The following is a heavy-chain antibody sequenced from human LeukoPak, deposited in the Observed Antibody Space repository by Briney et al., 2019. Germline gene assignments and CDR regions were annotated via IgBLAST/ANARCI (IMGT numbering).Heavy chain of an antibody. V-gene: IGHV1-69*05. CDR1: GGTFSSYA. Sequence: GSSVKVSCKASGGTFSSYAITWVRQAPGQGLEWMGEIIPIFGTANYAQKFQGRVTITTDESTSTAYMELSSLRSEDTAVYYCARDQSWACSSTSCYLDYWGQGTLVTVSS. D-gene: IGHD2-2*01. J-gene: IGHJ4*02. CDR2: IIPIFGTA. CDR3: ARDQSWACSSTSCYLDY.